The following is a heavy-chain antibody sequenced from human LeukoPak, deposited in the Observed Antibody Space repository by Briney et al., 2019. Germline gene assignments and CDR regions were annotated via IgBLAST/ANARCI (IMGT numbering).Heavy chain of an antibody. D-gene: IGHD3/OR15-3a*01. CDR3: AKDRLPGDWLLWRWFDP. V-gene: IGHV3-23*01. J-gene: IGHJ5*02. CDR1: GFPFSSLA. CDR2: LTYSGGNT. Sequence: PGGSVRLPCAVSGFPFSSLAMLCAPDPPGRAVECVSDLTYSGGNTHYADSVKGRLTISRDNSKNTLYLQMNSLRAEDTAVYYCAKDRLPGDWLLWRWFDPWGQGTLVTVSS.